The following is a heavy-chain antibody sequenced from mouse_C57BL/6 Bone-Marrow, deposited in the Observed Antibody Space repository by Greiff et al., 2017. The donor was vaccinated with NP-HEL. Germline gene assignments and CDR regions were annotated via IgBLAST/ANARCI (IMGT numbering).Heavy chain of an antibody. CDR1: GFSFNTYA. V-gene: IGHV10-1*01. Sequence: EVKLMESGGGLVQPKGSLKLSCAASGFSFNTYAMNWVRQAPGKGLEWVARIRSKSNNYATYYADSVKDRFTISRDDSESMLYLQMNNLKTEDTAMYYCVSPYYYGSSYEDAMDYWGQGTSVTVSS. CDR2: IRSKSNNYAT. J-gene: IGHJ4*01. CDR3: VSPYYYGSSYEDAMDY. D-gene: IGHD1-1*01.